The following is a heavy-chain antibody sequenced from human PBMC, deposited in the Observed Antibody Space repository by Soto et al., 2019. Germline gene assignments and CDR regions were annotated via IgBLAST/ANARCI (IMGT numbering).Heavy chain of an antibody. CDR3: ARRRYCGYDCYHKHYYGMDV. CDR2: VLPVLTTT. J-gene: IGHJ6*02. D-gene: IGHD2-21*02. Sequence: QVQLVQSGAEVKKPGSSVRVSCRSSGDTFSSYIVNWLRLAPGRGLEWMGRVLPVLTTTDYAQNFRGRVTLSADRSTNTVYLDLSSLRSDDTAVYYCARRRYCGYDCYHKHYYGMDVWGQGSLVTVAS. CDR1: GDTFSSYI. V-gene: IGHV1-69*08.